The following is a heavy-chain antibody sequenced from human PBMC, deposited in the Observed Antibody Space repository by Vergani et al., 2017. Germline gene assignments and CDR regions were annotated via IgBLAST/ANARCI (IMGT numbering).Heavy chain of an antibody. V-gene: IGHV4-34*01. CDR1: GGSFSGYY. CDR3: ARGKGVPAAPTHNWFDP. J-gene: IGHJ5*02. CDR2: INHSGST. D-gene: IGHD2-2*01. Sequence: QVQLQQWGAGLLKPSETLSLTCAVYGGSFSGYYWSWIRQPPGKGLEWIGEINHSGSTNYNPSLKSRVTISVDTSKNQFSLKLSSVTAADTAVYYCARGKGVPAAPTHNWFDPWGQGTLVTVSS.